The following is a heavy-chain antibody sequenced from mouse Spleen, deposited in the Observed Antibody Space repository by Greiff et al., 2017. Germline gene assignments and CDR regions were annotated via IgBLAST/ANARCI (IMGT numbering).Heavy chain of an antibody. CDR2: ISSGGGST. J-gene: IGHJ2*01. CDR3: ARQPITTVVPFDY. D-gene: IGHD1-1*01. Sequence: EVHLVESGGGLVKPGGSLKLSCAASGFAFSSYDMSWVRQTPEKRLEWVAYISSGGGSTYYPDTVKGRFTISRDNAKNTLYLQMSSLKSEDTAMYYCARQPITTVVPFDYWGQGTTLTVSA. V-gene: IGHV5-12-1*01. CDR1: GFAFSSYD.